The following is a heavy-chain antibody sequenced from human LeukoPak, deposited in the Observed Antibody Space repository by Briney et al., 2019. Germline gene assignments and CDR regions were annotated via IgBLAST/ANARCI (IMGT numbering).Heavy chain of an antibody. D-gene: IGHD2-15*01. CDR3: ARVAYCSGGSCYPYYYYGMDD. V-gene: IGHV4-34*01. J-gene: IGHJ6*02. Sequence: SETLSLTCAVYGGSFSGYYWSWIRQPPGKGLEWIGEINHSGSTNYNPSLKSRVTISVDTSKNQFSLKLSSVTAADTAVYYCARVAYCSGGSCYPYYYYGMDDWGQGTTVTVSS. CDR2: INHSGST. CDR1: GGSFSGYY.